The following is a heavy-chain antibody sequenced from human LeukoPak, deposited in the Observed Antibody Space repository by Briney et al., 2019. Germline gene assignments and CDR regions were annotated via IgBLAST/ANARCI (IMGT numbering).Heavy chain of an antibody. J-gene: IGHJ4*02. CDR1: GYTFTSYG. Sequence: GASVKVSCKASGYTFTSYGISWVRQAPGQGLEWMGWISAYNGNTNYAQKLQGRVTMTTDTSTSTAYMELRRLRSDDTAVYYCARDIRDIVVVVAATDTQFDYWGRGTLVTVSS. V-gene: IGHV1-18*04. D-gene: IGHD2-15*01. CDR3: ARDIRDIVVVVAATDTQFDY. CDR2: ISAYNGNT.